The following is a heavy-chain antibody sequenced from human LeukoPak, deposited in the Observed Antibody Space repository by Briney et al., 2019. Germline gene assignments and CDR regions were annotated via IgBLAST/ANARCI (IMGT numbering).Heavy chain of an antibody. D-gene: IGHD2-21*01. J-gene: IGHJ4*02. Sequence: PGGSLRLSCAASGFPLSSYAMSWVRQVPGKGLEWVSATSSSDDGTYHADSVRGRFTIYRDNFRNTLYLRMNRLRVEDAALYYCARAPVTSCRGAFCYPFDLWGQGVLVTVSS. CDR3: ARAPVTSCRGAFCYPFDL. V-gene: IGHV3-23*01. CDR1: GFPLSSYA. CDR2: TSSSDDGT.